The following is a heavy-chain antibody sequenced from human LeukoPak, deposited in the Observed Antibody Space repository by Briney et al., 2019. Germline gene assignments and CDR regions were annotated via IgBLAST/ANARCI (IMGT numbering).Heavy chain of an antibody. CDR1: GGSFSGYY. CDR3: ARTYCGGDCYSDDAFDI. CDR2: INHSGST. Sequence: PSETLSLTCAVYGGSFSGYYWSWIRQPPGKGLEWIGEINHSGSTNYNPSLKSRVTISVDTSKNQFSLKLSSVTAADTAVYYCARTYCGGDCYSDDAFDIWGQGTKVTVSS. J-gene: IGHJ3*02. V-gene: IGHV4-34*01. D-gene: IGHD2-21*02.